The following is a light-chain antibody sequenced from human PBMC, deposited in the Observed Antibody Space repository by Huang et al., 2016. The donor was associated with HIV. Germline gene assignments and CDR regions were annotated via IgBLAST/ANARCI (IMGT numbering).Light chain of an antibody. CDR3: QNYNSVPYT. Sequence: DIQMTQSPSSLSASVGDRVTITCRASQNISNYFAWFQQKPGKVPKLLIYDSSPLQCGVPSRFSGSGSGTEFTLAISSLRPEDVATYYCQNYNSVPYTFGQGTKLEIK. V-gene: IGKV1-27*01. CDR2: DSS. J-gene: IGKJ2*01. CDR1: QNISNY.